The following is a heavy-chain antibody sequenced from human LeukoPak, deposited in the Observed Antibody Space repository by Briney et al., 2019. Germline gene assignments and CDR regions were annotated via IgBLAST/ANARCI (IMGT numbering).Heavy chain of an antibody. J-gene: IGHJ6*02. CDR2: XXSKAYGGTT. D-gene: IGHD2/OR15-2a*01. V-gene: IGHV3-49*04. Sequence: GGSLRLSCFASGFIFGDHAMSWVRQAPGKGLXXXXXXXSKAYGGTTEYAASVEGRFTISRDDSRGIAYLQMNSLKTEDTAFYYCTRGPILLWIHNGMDVWGQGTTVTVSS. CDR1: GFIFGDHA. CDR3: TRGPILLWIHNGMDV.